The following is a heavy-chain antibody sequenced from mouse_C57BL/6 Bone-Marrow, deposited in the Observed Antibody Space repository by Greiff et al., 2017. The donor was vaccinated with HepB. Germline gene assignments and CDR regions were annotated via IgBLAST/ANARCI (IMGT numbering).Heavy chain of an antibody. Sequence: EVQLQQSGPELVKPGASVKISCKASGYTFTDYYMNWVKQSHGKSLEWIGDINPNNGGTSYNQKFKGKATLTVDKSSSTAYMELRSLTSEDSAVYYCARKTGLRLDFDVWGTGTTVTVSS. CDR1: GYTFTDYY. CDR2: INPNNGGT. V-gene: IGHV1-26*01. CDR3: ARKTGLRLDFDV. J-gene: IGHJ1*03. D-gene: IGHD2-4*01.